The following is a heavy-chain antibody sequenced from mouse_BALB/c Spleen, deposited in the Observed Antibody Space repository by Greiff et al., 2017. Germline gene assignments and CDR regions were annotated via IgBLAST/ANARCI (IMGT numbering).Heavy chain of an antibody. CDR2: ISDGGSYT. Sequence: EVQVVESGGGLVKPGGSLKLSCAASGFTFSDYYMYWVRQTPEKRLEWVATISDGGSYTYYPDSVKGRFTISRDNAKNNLYLQMSSLKSEDTAMYYCARDQDSGTGYFDYWGQGTTLTVSS. J-gene: IGHJ2*01. D-gene: IGHD4-1*01. V-gene: IGHV5-4*02. CDR1: GFTFSDYY. CDR3: ARDQDSGTGYFDY.